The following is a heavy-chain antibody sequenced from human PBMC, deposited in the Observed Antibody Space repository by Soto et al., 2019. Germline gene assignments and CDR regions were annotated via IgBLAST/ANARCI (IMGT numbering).Heavy chain of an antibody. CDR2: ISGSGGST. Sequence: SGGSLRLSCAASGFTFSSYAMSWVRQAPGKGLEWVSAISGSGGSTYYADSVKGRFTISRDNSKNTLYLQMNSLRAEDTAVYYCAKDIQYYYDSSGYYPEAAFDIWGQGTMVTVS. D-gene: IGHD3-22*01. J-gene: IGHJ3*02. CDR1: GFTFSSYA. V-gene: IGHV3-23*01. CDR3: AKDIQYYYDSSGYYPEAAFDI.